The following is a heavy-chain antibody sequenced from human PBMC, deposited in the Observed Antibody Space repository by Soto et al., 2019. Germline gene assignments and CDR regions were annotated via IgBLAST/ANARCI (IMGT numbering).Heavy chain of an antibody. D-gene: IGHD3-16*01. V-gene: IGHV1-8*01. CDR3: ARMATFGSLNWFDP. Sequence: ASVKVSCKASGYSFTNNDVTWVRQATGQGLEWMGWMNPGSGDTGYAQKFQGRVTMTRGISIATAYMELSSLRSDDTAIYYCARMATFGSLNWFDPWGQGTLVTVS. CDR2: MNPGSGDT. CDR1: GYSFTNND. J-gene: IGHJ5*02.